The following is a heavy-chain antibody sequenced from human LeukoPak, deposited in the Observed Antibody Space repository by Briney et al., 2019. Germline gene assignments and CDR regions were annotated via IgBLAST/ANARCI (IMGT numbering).Heavy chain of an antibody. V-gene: IGHV4-34*01. CDR1: GGSFSGYY. D-gene: IGHD6-13*01. J-gene: IGHJ4*02. CDR2: INHSGST. CDR3: ARVTGYSSSWYSVDY. Sequence: PSETLSLTCAVYGGSFSGYYWSWIRQPPGKGLEWIGEINHSGSTNYNPSLKSRVTISVDTSKNQFSLKLSSVTAADTAVYYCARVTGYSSSWYSVDYWGQGTLVTVSS.